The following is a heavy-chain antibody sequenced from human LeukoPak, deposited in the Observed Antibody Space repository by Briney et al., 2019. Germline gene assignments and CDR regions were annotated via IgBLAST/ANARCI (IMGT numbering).Heavy chain of an antibody. J-gene: IGHJ4*02. CDR2: INPNSGGT. D-gene: IGHD3-10*01. CDR1: GYTFTGYY. Sequence: ASVKVSCKASGYTFTGYYMHWVRQAPGQGLEWMGWINPNSGGTNYAQKFQGRVTMTREMSISTAYMELSRLRSDDTAVYYCARGSYGSGSYNPLKFDYWGQGTLVTVSS. V-gene: IGHV1-2*02. CDR3: ARGSYGSGSYNPLKFDY.